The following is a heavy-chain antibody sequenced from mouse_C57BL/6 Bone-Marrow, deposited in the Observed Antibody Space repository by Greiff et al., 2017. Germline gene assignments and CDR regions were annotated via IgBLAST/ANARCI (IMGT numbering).Heavy chain of an antibody. J-gene: IGHJ2*01. CDR2: IHPNSGST. CDR3: SRRDYYGSHEY. Sequence: QVQLQQPGAELVKPGASVKLSCKASGYTFTSYWMHWVKQRPGQGLEWIGMIHPNSGSTNYNEKFKSKATLTVDKSSSTAYMQLSSLTSEDSAVYYWSRRDYYGSHEYWGQGTTLTVSS. D-gene: IGHD1-1*01. CDR1: GYTFTSYW. V-gene: IGHV1-64*01.